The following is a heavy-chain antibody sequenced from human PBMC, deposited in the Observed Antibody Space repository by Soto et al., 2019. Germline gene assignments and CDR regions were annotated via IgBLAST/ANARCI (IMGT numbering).Heavy chain of an antibody. V-gene: IGHV1-2*02. CDR2: INPKRGAT. Sequence: VQLVQSGAEVKKPGASVKVSCKASGYTFIGYYIHWVRQAPGQGLEWMGWINPKRGATHSAQKFQGRVTMTSDASITTAYVELSRLRSGDTAVYFCARLTVPLDIVVLPTAPFDYWGQGTLVTVSS. CDR3: ARLTVPLDIVVLPTAPFDY. J-gene: IGHJ4*02. D-gene: IGHD2-15*01. CDR1: GYTFIGYY.